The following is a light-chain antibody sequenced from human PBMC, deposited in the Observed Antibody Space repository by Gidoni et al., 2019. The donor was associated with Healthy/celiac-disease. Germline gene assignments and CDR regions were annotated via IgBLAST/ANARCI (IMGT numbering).Light chain of an antibody. V-gene: IGLV1-40*01. CDR3: QSYDSSLSGWV. Sequence: SVLTQPHSVSEAPGQRVTISCTGSSSNIGAGYDVHWYQQLPGTAPKLLISGNSNRPSGVPDRFSGSKSGTSASLAITGLQAEDEADYYCQSYDSSLSGWVFGGGTKLTVL. CDR2: GNS. CDR1: SSNIGAGYD. J-gene: IGLJ3*02.